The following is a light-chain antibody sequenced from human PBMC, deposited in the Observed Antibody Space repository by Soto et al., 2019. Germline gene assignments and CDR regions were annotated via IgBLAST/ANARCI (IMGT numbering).Light chain of an antibody. V-gene: IGKV1-17*01. CDR1: RDVGSD. CDR3: QHYNSYSEA. Sequence: QMTQSPSSLSASVGEKIIITCRASRDVGSDVSWYQQKPGQAPNLLIYAASNLYTGVPSRFSGSRSGTEFTLTISSLQPDDFATYYCQHYNSYSEAFGQGTKVDI. CDR2: AAS. J-gene: IGKJ1*01.